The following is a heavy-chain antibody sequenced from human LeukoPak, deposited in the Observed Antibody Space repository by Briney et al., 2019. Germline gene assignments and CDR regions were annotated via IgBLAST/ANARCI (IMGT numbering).Heavy chain of an antibody. D-gene: IGHD2-15*01. CDR1: GGSISSSIYP. Sequence: SETLSLTCSVSGGSISSSIYPWGWIRQPPGKGLEWIGSMYYSGSTYYNPSLKSRVTISLDTSKNQFSLRLFSVTAADTAVYYRGRNKLGYCSGGSCSGSGRPVEWGQGTLVTISS. CDR3: GRNKLGYCSGGSCSGSGRPVE. J-gene: IGHJ4*02. V-gene: IGHV4-39*07. CDR2: MYYSGST.